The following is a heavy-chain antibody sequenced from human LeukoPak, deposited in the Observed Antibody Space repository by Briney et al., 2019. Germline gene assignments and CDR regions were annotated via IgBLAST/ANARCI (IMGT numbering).Heavy chain of an antibody. V-gene: IGHV3-53*01. CDR1: GFTFSSNY. CDR3: ARVLSSYSGYDSPYYYYYDMDV. CDR2: IYSGGST. Sequence: GGSLRLSCAASGFTFSSNYMSWVRQAPGKGLEWVSVIYSGGSTYYADSVKGRFTISRDNSKDTLYLQMNSLRAEDTAVYYCARVLSSYSGYDSPYYYYYDMDVWGKGTTVTVSS. J-gene: IGHJ6*03. D-gene: IGHD5-12*01.